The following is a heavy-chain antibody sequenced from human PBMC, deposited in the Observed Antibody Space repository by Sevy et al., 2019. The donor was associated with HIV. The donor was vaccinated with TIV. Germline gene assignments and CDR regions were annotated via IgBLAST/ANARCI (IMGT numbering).Heavy chain of an antibody. CDR1: GFTFSSYA. CDR2: FSGNGGST. J-gene: IGHJ3*02. Sequence: GGSLRLSCAASGFTFSSYAMSWVRQAPGKGLEWVSGFSGNGGSTNYEDSVKGRFALSRDNSKNKLYLQMNNLRAEDTAIYFCAKDRIWELGDAFDIWGQGTMVTVSS. D-gene: IGHD1-7*01. V-gene: IGHV3-23*01. CDR3: AKDRIWELGDAFDI.